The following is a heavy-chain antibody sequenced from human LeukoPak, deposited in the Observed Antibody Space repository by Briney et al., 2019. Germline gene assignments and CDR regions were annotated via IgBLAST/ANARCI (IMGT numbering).Heavy chain of an antibody. CDR3: EHHYGLARYFDY. D-gene: IGHD3-10*01. CDR2: IYLDDDK. Sequence: SEPTEVKPTQTRTLTCTFSGFSLSTGSGGVGWIRQPPGKGLEWLALIYLDDDKRYSPSLKSRLTITNDTSKNQMVLIMPNMDPVDTATYYCEHHYGLARYFDYWGQGTLVTVSS. CDR1: GFSLSTGSGG. J-gene: IGHJ4*02. V-gene: IGHV2-5*02.